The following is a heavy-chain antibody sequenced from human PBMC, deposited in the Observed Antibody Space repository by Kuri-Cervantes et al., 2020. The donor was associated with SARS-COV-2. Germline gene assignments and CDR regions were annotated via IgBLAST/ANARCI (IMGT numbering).Heavy chain of an antibody. V-gene: IGHV3-21*01. D-gene: IGHD6-19*01. J-gene: IGHJ4*02. CDR2: ISSSSSDI. CDR3: ARNEVTQWLVRY. CDR1: GFTFSSYS. Sequence: GESLKISCAASGFTFSSYSMTWVRQAPGKGLEWVSSISSSSSDIYYADSVKDRFTISRDNAKNSLYLQMNSLRAEDTAVYYCARNEVTQWLVRYWGQGTLVTVSS.